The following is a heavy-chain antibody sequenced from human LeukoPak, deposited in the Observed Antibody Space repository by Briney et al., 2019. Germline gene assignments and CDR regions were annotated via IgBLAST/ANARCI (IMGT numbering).Heavy chain of an antibody. D-gene: IGHD3-16*01. CDR1: GFTFSSYG. V-gene: IGHV3-30*18. Sequence: GRSLRLSCAASGFTFSSYGMHWVRQAPGKGLEWVAVISYDGSNKYYADSVKGRFTISRDNSKNTLYLQMNSLRAEDAAVYYCAKTPSYDYVWESYFDYWGQGTLVTVSS. CDR3: AKTPSYDYVWESYFDY. J-gene: IGHJ4*02. CDR2: ISYDGSNK.